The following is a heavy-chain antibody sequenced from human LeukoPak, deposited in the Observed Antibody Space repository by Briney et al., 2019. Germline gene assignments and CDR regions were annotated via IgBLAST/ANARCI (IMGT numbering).Heavy chain of an antibody. CDR2: IIPIFGTA. CDR1: GGTFSSYA. V-gene: IGHV1-69*06. J-gene: IGHJ6*03. D-gene: IGHD3-3*01. Sequence: EASVKVSCKASGGTFSSYAISWVRQAPGQGLEWMGGIIPIFGTANYAQKFQGRVTITADKSTSTAYMELSSLRSEDTAVYYCASSYDFWSGYLSYIPQRYYYYYYMDVWGKGTTVTVSS. CDR3: ASSYDFWSGYLSYIPQRYYYYYYMDV.